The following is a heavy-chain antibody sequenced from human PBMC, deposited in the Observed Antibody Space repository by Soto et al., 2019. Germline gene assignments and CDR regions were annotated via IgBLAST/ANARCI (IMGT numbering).Heavy chain of an antibody. J-gene: IGHJ4*02. CDR1: GFTFSNYA. V-gene: IGHV3-23*01. CDR2: ISDSGVNT. Sequence: LILSCTASGFTFSNYAMSWVRQAPGLGLEWVSTISDSGVNTFFGDSMQDRFTISIDNSNSTVYLQLNAVRAEDTAIYYCARAIGADFFDYWGQGTLVTVSS. CDR3: ARAIGADFFDY. D-gene: IGHD6-25*01.